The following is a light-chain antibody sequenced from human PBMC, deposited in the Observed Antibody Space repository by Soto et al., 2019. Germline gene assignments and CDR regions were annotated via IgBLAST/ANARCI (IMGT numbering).Light chain of an antibody. CDR3: QSYDSSLRGSV. CDR2: GNS. J-gene: IGLJ1*01. Sequence: QSVLTQPPSGSGAPGQTVTISCAGSSSNIGPGFDVHWYQQVSGTAPKLLIYGNSNRPSGVPDRFSGSRSGTSASLAITGLQPEDEADYYCQSYDSSLRGSVFGPGTKVTVL. CDR1: SSNIGPGFD. V-gene: IGLV1-40*01.